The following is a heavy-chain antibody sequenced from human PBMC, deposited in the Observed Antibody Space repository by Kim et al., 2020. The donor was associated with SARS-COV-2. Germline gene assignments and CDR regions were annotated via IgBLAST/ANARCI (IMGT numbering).Heavy chain of an antibody. J-gene: IGHJ6*03. D-gene: IGHD2-2*01. CDR1: GESFSGYY. CDR3: ARGRVGVVPSPVLGLGPFWKHYYMDV. Sequence: SETLSLTCAVFGESFSGYYWTWVRRPPGKVLEWIGEINHSGGTNSNPSLKSRVTISSDTSKNQFSLKVTSLTAADTAVYYCARGRVGVVPSPVLGLGPFWKHYYMDVWGRGATVTVSS. V-gene: IGHV4-34*01. CDR2: INHSGGT.